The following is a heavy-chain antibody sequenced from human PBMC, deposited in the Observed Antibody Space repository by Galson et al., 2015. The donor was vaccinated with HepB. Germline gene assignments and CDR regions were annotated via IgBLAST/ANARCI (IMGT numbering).Heavy chain of an antibody. Sequence: SLRLSCAASGFTFSTYWMSWFRQAPGKGLEWVADMNLDGGEKYYVDSVRGRFTISRDNAKNSLYLQMNSLRAEDTAVYYCGREATGDYWGQGTLVTVSS. V-gene: IGHV3-7*03. CDR3: GREATGDY. D-gene: IGHD3-10*01. J-gene: IGHJ4*02. CDR2: MNLDGGEK. CDR1: GFTFSTYW.